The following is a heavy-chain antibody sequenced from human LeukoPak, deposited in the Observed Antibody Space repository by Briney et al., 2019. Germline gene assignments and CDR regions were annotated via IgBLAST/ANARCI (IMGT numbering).Heavy chain of an antibody. CDR2: NSGSGGST. CDR1: GFTFSSYA. J-gene: IGHJ4*01. V-gene: IGHV3-23*01. D-gene: IGHD3-3*01. CDR3: AKVHDFWSGKLDY. Sequence: PGGSLRLSCAASGFTFSSYAMSWVRQAPGKGLEWVSANSGSGGSTYYADSVKGRFTISRDNSKNTLYLQMNSLRAEDTAVYYCAKVHDFWSGKLDYWGQEPWSPSPQ.